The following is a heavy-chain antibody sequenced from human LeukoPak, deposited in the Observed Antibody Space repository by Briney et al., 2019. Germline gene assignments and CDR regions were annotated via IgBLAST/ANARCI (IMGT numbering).Heavy chain of an antibody. CDR3: VRHDSYIPF. CDR1: GFTFKNYA. Sequence: GGSLTLSCAASGFTFKNYAMSWVRQTPGMGLEWVSAISDNDGSTYYTDSVKGRFTISRDNSKDTVYLQMNNLRAADTALYLCVRHDSYIPFWGQGSLVTVSP. CDR2: ISDNDGST. V-gene: IGHV3-23*01. D-gene: IGHD5-18*01. J-gene: IGHJ1*01.